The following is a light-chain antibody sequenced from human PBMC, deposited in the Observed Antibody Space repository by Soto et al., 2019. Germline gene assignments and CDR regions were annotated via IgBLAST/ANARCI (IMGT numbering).Light chain of an antibody. CDR2: RGS. Sequence: VLTQSPGTLSLTAGERTTLSCKASQNIRGNELAWYQQKPGQPPRLLIYRGSSRAPGIPDRFSGRGSGTEFTLTISRLEPADFAVYYCQDYGTSAPWTFGQGTRVEIK. V-gene: IGKV3-20*01. CDR3: QDYGTSAPWT. J-gene: IGKJ1*01. CDR1: QNIRGNE.